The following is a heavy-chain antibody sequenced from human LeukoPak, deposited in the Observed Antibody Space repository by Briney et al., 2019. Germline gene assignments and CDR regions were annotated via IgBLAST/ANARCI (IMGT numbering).Heavy chain of an antibody. J-gene: IGHJ4*02. Sequence: ASVKVSCKASGYTFTSYDTNWVRQAPGQGLEWMGWINPNSGGTNYAQKFQGRVTMTRDTSISTAYMELSRLRSDDTAVYYCAREYWNYDSSGMTTDYWGQGTLVTVSS. D-gene: IGHD3-22*01. CDR3: AREYWNYDSSGMTTDY. CDR1: GYTFTSYD. V-gene: IGHV1-2*02. CDR2: INPNSGGT.